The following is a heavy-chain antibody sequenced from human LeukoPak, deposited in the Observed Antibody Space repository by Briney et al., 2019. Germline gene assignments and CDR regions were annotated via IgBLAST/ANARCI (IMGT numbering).Heavy chain of an antibody. D-gene: IGHD6-19*01. CDR3: AREGSGWAFDD. J-gene: IGHJ4*02. CDR1: GFTFSDYE. Sequence: PGGSLRLSCAASGFTFSDYEMNWVRQAPGKGLEWVSYISITDNTIYYADSVKGRFTISRDNAMNSLYLQTTSLRAEDTALYYCAREGSGWAFDDWGQGTLVTVSS. V-gene: IGHV3-48*03. CDR2: ISITDNTI.